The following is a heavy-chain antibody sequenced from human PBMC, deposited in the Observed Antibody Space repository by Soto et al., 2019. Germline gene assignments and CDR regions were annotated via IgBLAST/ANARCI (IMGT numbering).Heavy chain of an antibody. CDR2: IWYDGSNK. Sequence: PGGSLRLSCAASGFTFDKYAMEWVRQAPGQGLEWVAVIWYDGSNKYYADSVKGRFTISRDNSKNTLYLQMNSLRAEDTAVYYCARAGDYIWGSYRRLAPYFDYWGQGTLVTVSS. D-gene: IGHD3-16*02. V-gene: IGHV3-33*08. J-gene: IGHJ4*02. CDR3: ARAGDYIWGSYRRLAPYFDY. CDR1: GFTFDKYA.